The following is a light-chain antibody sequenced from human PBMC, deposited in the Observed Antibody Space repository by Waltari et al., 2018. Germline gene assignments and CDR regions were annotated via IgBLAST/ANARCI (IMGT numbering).Light chain of an antibody. J-gene: IGKJ1*01. Sequence: DILLTKFPSSLSASVGARVTIICGSSKSITSYSNWYQQKPEKAPKLLLYNASKLQSGVPSRFSCSGSGTDFTLTISSLQPEDFATYYCQQSFRTPWTFGLGTKVEIK. CDR1: KSITSY. V-gene: IGKV1-39*01. CDR3: QQSFRTPWT. CDR2: NAS.